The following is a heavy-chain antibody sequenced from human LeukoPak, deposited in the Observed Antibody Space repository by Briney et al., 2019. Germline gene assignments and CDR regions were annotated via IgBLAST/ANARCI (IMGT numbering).Heavy chain of an antibody. CDR3: ARVTVTTEFDY. Sequence: PGGSLRLSCAASGFTFSGYEMNWVRQAPGKGLEWVSYIDTSGSTIYYADSVKGRFTISRDNAKNSLYLQMNSLRAEDTALYYCARVTVTTEFDYWGQGTLVTVSS. V-gene: IGHV3-48*03. CDR1: GFTFSGYE. CDR2: IDTSGSTI. J-gene: IGHJ4*02. D-gene: IGHD4-17*01.